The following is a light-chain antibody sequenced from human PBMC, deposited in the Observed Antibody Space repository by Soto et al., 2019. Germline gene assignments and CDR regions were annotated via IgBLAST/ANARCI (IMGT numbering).Light chain of an antibody. CDR1: SGDLAIYNY. J-gene: IGLJ1*01. V-gene: IGLV2-14*01. CDR2: QVT. CDR3: SSYTDSSNYV. Sequence: QSALTQPASVSGSPGQSITISCTGTSGDLAIYNYVSWYQQQPGKAPKLMIYQVTNRPPGVSNRFSGSRSGNTASLTVSGLQAEDEADYYCSSYTDSSNYVFGTGTKVTVL.